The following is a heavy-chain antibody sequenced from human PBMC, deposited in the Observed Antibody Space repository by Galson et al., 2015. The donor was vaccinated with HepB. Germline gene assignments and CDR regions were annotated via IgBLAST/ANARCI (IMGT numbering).Heavy chain of an antibody. CDR3: ARQFTMARGLMTNNYYYGMDV. Sequence: QSGAEVKKPGESLKISCKGSGYSFTSYWVAWVRQMPGKGLEWMGIIYPGDSETRYSPSFQGQVTISADKAINTAYLQWSSLKASDTAMYFCARQFTMARGLMTNNYYYGMDVWGQGTTVTVS. V-gene: IGHV5-51*01. CDR2: IYPGDSET. CDR1: GYSFTSYW. J-gene: IGHJ6*02. D-gene: IGHD3-10*01.